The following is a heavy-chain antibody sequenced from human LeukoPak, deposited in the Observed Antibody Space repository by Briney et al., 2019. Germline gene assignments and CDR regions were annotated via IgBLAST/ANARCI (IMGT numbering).Heavy chain of an antibody. D-gene: IGHD3-10*01. V-gene: IGHV4-59*01. J-gene: IGHJ6*03. Sequence: PSETLSLTCTVSGGSISSYYWSWIRQPPGKGLEWIGYIYYSGSTNYNPSLKSRVTISVDTSKNQFSLKLSSVTAADTAVYYCARDYNQFGSHYYYMGVWGKGTTVTVSS. CDR2: IYYSGST. CDR1: GGSISSYY. CDR3: ARDYNQFGSHYYYMGV.